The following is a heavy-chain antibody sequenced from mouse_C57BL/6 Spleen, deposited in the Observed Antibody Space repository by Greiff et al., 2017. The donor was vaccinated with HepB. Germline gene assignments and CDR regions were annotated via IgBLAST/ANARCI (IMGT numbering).Heavy chain of an antibody. V-gene: IGHV5-16*01. CDR2: INYDGSST. CDR1: GFTFSDYY. CDR3: AREKLGQYYFDY. Sequence: VQRVESEGGLVQPGSSMKLSCTASGFTFSDYYMAWVRQVPEKGLEWVANINYDGSSTYYLDSLKSRFIISRDNAKNILYLQMSSLKSEDTATYYCAREKLGQYYFDYWGQGTTLTVSS. D-gene: IGHD4-1*01. J-gene: IGHJ2*01.